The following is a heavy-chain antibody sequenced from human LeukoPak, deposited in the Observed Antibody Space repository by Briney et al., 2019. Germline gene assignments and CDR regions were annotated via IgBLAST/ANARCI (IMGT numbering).Heavy chain of an antibody. Sequence: GGSLRLSCAASGFTFSHYAMTWVRQVPGKGLDWVSSISGYTGRTYYTGSVKGRFTISRDNSNNTVYLQMNSLRAEDTALYYCAKFLGGDEKVDAFDVWGQGTRVTVSS. CDR1: GFTFSHYA. J-gene: IGHJ3*01. D-gene: IGHD5-12*01. CDR2: ISGYTGRT. CDR3: AKFLGGDEKVDAFDV. V-gene: IGHV3-23*01.